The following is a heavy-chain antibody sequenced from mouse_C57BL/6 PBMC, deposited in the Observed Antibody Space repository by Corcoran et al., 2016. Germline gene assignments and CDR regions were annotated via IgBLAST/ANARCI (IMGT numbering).Heavy chain of an antibody. CDR1: GYTFTSYG. CDR2: IYPRSGNT. Sequence: QVQLQQSGAELARPGASVKLSCKASGYTFTSYGISWVKQRTGQGLGWIGEIYPRSGNTYYNEKFKGKATLTADKSSSTAYMELRSLTSDDSAVYFCAPYGNSFDYWGQGTTLTVSS. V-gene: IGHV1-81*01. J-gene: IGHJ2*01. CDR3: APYGNSFDY. D-gene: IGHD2-1*01.